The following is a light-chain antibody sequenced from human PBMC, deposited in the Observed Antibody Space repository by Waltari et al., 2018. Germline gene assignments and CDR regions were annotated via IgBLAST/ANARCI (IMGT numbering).Light chain of an antibody. Sequence: EVVMTQSPATLSVSPGQRATLSCRASQSVSSNLAWYHQRPGQAPRLVIYGATPWATGIPARFTGRGSGTEFTLTISSLQSDDSGIYFCQQYFDWPLYTFGQGTKLEIK. J-gene: IGKJ2*01. V-gene: IGKV3D-15*01. CDR1: QSVSSN. CDR3: QQYFDWPLYT. CDR2: GAT.